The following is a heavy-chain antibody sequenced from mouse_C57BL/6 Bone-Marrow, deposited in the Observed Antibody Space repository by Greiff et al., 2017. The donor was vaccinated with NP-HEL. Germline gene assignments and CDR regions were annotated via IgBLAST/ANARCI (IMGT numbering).Heavy chain of an antibody. Sequence: VQLQQPGAELVRPGTSVKLSCKASGYTFTSYWMHWVKQRPGQGLEWIGVIDPSDSYTNYNQKFKGKATLTVDTSSSTAYMQLSSLTSEDSAVYYCASSPIFYWGRGTTLTVSS. CDR1: GYTFTSYW. V-gene: IGHV1-59*01. CDR2: IDPSDSYT. J-gene: IGHJ2*01. CDR3: ASSPIFY.